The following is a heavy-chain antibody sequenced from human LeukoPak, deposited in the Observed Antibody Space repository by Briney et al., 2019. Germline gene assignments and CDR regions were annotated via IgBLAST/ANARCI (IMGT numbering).Heavy chain of an antibody. Sequence: GGSLRLSCAASGFTFINYAMNWARLAPGKGLEWVSSISSDDITYYADSVKGRFTISRDNSKNTVFLLMNSLRADDTAVYYCAKVGIVGPSAYYFDYWGQGTLVTVSS. CDR2: ISSDDIT. V-gene: IGHV3-23*01. CDR1: GFTFINYA. CDR3: AKVGIVGPSAYYFDY. J-gene: IGHJ4*02. D-gene: IGHD1-26*01.